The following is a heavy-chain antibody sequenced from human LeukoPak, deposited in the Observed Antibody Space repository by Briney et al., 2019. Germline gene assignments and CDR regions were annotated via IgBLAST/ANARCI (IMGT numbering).Heavy chain of an antibody. CDR1: GGSISGYF. D-gene: IGHD5-12*01. CDR2: IYSSGSN. J-gene: IGHJ4*02. Sequence: PSETLSLTCTVSGGSISGYFWSWIRQPAGKGLEWIGRIYSSGSNNYNPSLKSRVTMSLDTSKNHLSLNLSSVTAADTAVYHCAREPTSGREPTSGQPLDYWGQGTLVTVSS. V-gene: IGHV4-4*07. CDR3: AREPTSGREPTSGQPLDY.